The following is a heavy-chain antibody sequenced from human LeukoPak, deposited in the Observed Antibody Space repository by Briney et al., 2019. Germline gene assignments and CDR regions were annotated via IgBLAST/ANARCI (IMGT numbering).Heavy chain of an antibody. CDR3: SRSQFDY. CDR2: ISGDGTIT. J-gene: IGHJ4*02. V-gene: IGHV3-74*03. Sequence: GGSLRLSCEPSGFPFSSYWMLWVRQAPGKGLVWVSRISGDGTITTYADFVKGRFTISRDNTKNILYLQMNSLKVEDTAIYYCSRSQFDYWDQGVLVTVSS. CDR1: GFPFSSYW.